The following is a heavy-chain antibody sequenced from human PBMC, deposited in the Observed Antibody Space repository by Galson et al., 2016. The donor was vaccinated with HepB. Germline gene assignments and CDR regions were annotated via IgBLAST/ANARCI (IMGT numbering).Heavy chain of an antibody. CDR3: AKGEGHYSPWVWDY. CDR1: GYTFTNYY. Sequence: SVKVSCKASGYTFTNYYMHWLRQAPGQGLEWMGIINPSDDTTSYSQRFQGRLTMTRDTSTSTLYMELSSLRSEDTAVYYCAKGEGHYSPWVWDYWGQGTLVIVSS. V-gene: IGHV1-46*01. J-gene: IGHJ4*02. D-gene: IGHD4-11*01. CDR2: INPSDDTT.